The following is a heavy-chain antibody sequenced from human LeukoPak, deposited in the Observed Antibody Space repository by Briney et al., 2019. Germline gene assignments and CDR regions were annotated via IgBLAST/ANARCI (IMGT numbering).Heavy chain of an antibody. V-gene: IGHV3-23*01. CDR1: GFTFSSYA. CDR3: AKRHDSGYSYYFDY. D-gene: IGHD3-22*01. Sequence: PGGSLRLSCAASGFTFSSYAMSWVRQAPGKGLEWVSAISGSGGNTYYADSVKGRFTVSRDNSKNTLYLQMNSLRAEDTAVYSCAKRHDSGYSYYFDYWGQGTLVTVSS. CDR2: ISGSGGNT. J-gene: IGHJ4*02.